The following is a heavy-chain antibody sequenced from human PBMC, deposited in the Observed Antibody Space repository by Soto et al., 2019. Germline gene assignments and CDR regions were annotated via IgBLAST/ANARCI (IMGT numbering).Heavy chain of an antibody. V-gene: IGHV3-23*01. D-gene: IGHD3-10*01. Sequence: EVPLLESGGGLVQPGGSLRLSCAASGFTLSSYAMSWVRQAPGKGLEWVSVISGSGGSTYYADSVKGRFTISRDNSKNTLYLQMNSLRAEETAVYDCAKRASGSYFDYWGQGTLVTVSS. CDR1: GFTLSSYA. CDR2: ISGSGGST. J-gene: IGHJ4*02. CDR3: AKRASGSYFDY.